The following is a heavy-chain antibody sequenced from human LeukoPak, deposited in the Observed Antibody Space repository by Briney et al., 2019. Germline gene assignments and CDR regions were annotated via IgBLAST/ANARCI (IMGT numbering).Heavy chain of an antibody. D-gene: IGHD3-10*01. V-gene: IGHV1-2*02. J-gene: IGHJ6*03. Sequence: ASVTVSCKASGYTFTDYYMHWVRQAPGQGLEWMGWINPNSGVTNYAQKFQGRVTMTRDTSISTAYMELSRLRSDDTAVYYCARDRFGGNYYYYYMDVWGKGTTVTISS. CDR3: ARDRFGGNYYYYYMDV. CDR1: GYTFTDYY. CDR2: INPNSGVT.